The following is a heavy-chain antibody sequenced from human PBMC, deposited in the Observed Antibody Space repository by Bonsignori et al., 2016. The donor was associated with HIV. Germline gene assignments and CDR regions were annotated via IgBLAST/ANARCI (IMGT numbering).Heavy chain of an antibody. CDR1: GYSISRGYY. Sequence: QVQLQESGPGLVKPSETLSITCAVSGYSISRGYYWGWLRQPPGKGLEWIGNIYHSGSTYYNPSLKSRVTLSVDTSKSQFSLNLSSVTAADTAVYYCARLGYTTWFFDYWGQGILVTVSS. CDR2: IYHSGST. CDR3: ARLGYTTWFFDY. V-gene: IGHV4-38-2*01. D-gene: IGHD5-18*01. J-gene: IGHJ4*02.